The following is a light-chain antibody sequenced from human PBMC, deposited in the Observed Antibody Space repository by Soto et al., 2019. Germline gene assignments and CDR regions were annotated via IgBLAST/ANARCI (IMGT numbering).Light chain of an antibody. J-gene: IGKJ1*01. CDR2: GAS. CDR1: QSVSSSY. CDR3: QQYNRLSWT. V-gene: IGKV3-20*01. Sequence: EIVLTQSPGTLSLSPGERATLSCRASQSVSSSYLAWYQQKPGQAPRLLIYGASSRATGIPDRFSGSGSGTDFTLTISRLEPEDFAVYYCQQYNRLSWTFGQGTKVDI.